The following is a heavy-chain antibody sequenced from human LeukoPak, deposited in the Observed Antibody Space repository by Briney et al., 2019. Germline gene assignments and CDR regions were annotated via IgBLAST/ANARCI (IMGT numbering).Heavy chain of an antibody. CDR2: IYYSGST. CDR1: GGSISSYC. V-gene: IGHV4-59*01. J-gene: IGHJ4*02. D-gene: IGHD4-23*01. Sequence: PSETLSLTCTVSGGSISSYCWSWIRQPPGKGLEWIGYIYYSGSTNYNPSLKSRVTISVDTSKNQFSLKLSSVTAADTAVYYCARASGRLRWSLDYWGQGTLVTVSS. CDR3: ARASGRLRWSLDY.